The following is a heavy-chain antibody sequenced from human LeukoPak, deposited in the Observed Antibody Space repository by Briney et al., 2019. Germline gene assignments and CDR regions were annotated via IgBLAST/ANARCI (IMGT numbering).Heavy chain of an antibody. Sequence: GASVKVSCKASGYTFTGYYMHWVRQAPGQGLEWMGRINPNSGGTNYAQKFQGRVTITTDESTSTAYMELSSLRSEDTAVYYCARDRLRYCSGGSCFNSLDYWGQGTLVTVSS. V-gene: IGHV1-2*06. D-gene: IGHD2-15*01. CDR1: GYTFTGYY. CDR3: ARDRLRYCSGGSCFNSLDY. J-gene: IGHJ4*02. CDR2: INPNSGGT.